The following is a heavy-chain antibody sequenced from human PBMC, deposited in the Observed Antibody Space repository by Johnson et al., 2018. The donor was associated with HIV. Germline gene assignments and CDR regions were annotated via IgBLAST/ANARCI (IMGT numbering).Heavy chain of an antibody. V-gene: IGHV3-66*01. CDR3: ARGGGAYCGGDCLRTFDI. D-gene: IGHD2-21*02. J-gene: IGHJ3*02. CDR2: IHSDDST. CDR1: GITVSSSY. Sequence: VHLVESGGGLVQPGGSLRLSCVASGITVSSSYMSWVRQAPGKGLEWVSVIHSDDSTYYADSVKGRLTISRDNSKNTVYLQMNSLRAEDTAVYYCARGGGAYCGGDCLRTFDIWGQGTMVTASS.